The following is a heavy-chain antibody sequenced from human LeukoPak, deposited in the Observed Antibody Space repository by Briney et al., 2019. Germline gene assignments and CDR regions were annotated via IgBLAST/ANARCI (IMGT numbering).Heavy chain of an antibody. CDR2: ISGSGGST. CDR1: GFTFSSYA. J-gene: IGHJ4*02. Sequence: GGSLRLSCAASGFTFSSYAMSWVRQAPGKGLEWVSAISGSGGSTYYADSVKGRFTISRDNSKNTLYLQMNSLRAEDTAVYYCARAISIVGARRGGDYWGQGTLVTVSS. D-gene: IGHD1-26*01. V-gene: IGHV3-23*01. CDR3: ARAISIVGARRGGDY.